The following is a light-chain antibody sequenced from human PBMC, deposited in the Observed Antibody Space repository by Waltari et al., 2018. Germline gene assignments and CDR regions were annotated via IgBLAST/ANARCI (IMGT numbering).Light chain of an antibody. V-gene: IGLV2-23*02. Sequence: QSALTQPVSVSGSPGQSITISCTGTSSDVGKAPKLIIYEVTKRPSGTSTRFSGSKSGNTASLTLSGLQAEDEADYFCCSYAGVSTWVFGGGTKLTVL. J-gene: IGLJ3*02. CDR2: EVT. CDR1: SSDVG. CDR3: CSYAGVSTWV.